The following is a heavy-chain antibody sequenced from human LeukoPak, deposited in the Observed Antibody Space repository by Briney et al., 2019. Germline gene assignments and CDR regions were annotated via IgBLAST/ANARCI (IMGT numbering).Heavy chain of an antibody. CDR2: IYTSGST. CDR1: GNSFGDYY. D-gene: IGHD4-17*01. CDR3: TRDTGTTGEVKIAP. J-gene: IGHJ5*02. Sequence: SETLSLTCTVSGNSFGDYYRSWIRHPAGKGLERIGRIYTSGSTTYNPSLKSRVTMSVDTSKSQFSLNLMSVTAADTAVYYCTRDTGTTGEVKIAPWGQGTLVTVSS. V-gene: IGHV4-4*07.